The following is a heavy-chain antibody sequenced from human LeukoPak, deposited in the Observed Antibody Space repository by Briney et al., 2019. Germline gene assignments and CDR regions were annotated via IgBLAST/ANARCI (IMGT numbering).Heavy chain of an antibody. D-gene: IGHD3-22*01. CDR1: GGTFSSYA. CDR3: AFDYYDSSGYYNAFDI. V-gene: IGHV1-69*06. Sequence: GASVKVSCKASGGTFSSYAISWVRQAPGQGLEWMGGIIPIFGTANYAQKFQGRVTITADKSTSTAYMELSSLRSEDTAVYYCAFDYYDSSGYYNAFDIWGQGTMVTVSS. J-gene: IGHJ3*02. CDR2: IIPIFGTA.